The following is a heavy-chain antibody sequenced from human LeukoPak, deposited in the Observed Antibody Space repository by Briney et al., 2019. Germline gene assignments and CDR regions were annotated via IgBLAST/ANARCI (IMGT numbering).Heavy chain of an antibody. Sequence: GGSLRLSCAASGFTFSSYSMNWVRQAPGKGLEWVSSISSSSSYIYYADSVKGRFTISRDNAKNSLYLQMNSLRAEDTAVYYCARDPVYGDSSAGWFDPWGQGTLVTVSS. D-gene: IGHD4-17*01. CDR2: ISSSSSYI. CDR3: ARDPVYGDSSAGWFDP. V-gene: IGHV3-21*01. J-gene: IGHJ5*02. CDR1: GFTFSSYS.